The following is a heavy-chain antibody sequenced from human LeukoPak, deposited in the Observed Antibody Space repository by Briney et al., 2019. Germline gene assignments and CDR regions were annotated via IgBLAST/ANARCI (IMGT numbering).Heavy chain of an antibody. CDR2: IYYTGNT. CDR3: ARVTSGWFSIDY. J-gene: IGHJ4*02. V-gene: IGHV4-59*01. CDR1: GGSITSYY. Sequence: SETLSLTCTVSGGSITSYYWSWIRQPPGEGLEWIGYIYYTGNTNYNPSLKSRVTILLDTSKNQFSLKLRSVTAADTAVYYCARVTSGWFSIDYWGQGTLVTVSS. D-gene: IGHD6-19*01.